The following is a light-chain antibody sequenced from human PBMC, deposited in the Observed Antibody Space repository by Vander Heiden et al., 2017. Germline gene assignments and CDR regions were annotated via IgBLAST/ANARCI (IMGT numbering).Light chain of an antibody. V-gene: IGKV3-15*01. J-gene: IGKJ4*01. CDR3: QQYNNWPRA. Sequence: EIVMTQSPATLSVSPGERATLSCRASQSVSSNLAWYQQKPGQAPRLLIYDASTRATDIPARFSGSGSGTEFTLTISSLQSEDFAVYYCQQYNNWPRAFGGGTKVEIE. CDR2: DAS. CDR1: QSVSSN.